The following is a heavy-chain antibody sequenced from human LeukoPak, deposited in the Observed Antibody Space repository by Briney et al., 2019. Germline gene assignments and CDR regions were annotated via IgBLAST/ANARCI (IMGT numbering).Heavy chain of an antibody. CDR1: GYTLTELS. Sequence: GASVKVSCKVSGYTLTELSMHWVRQAPGKGLEWMGGFDPEDGETIYAQKFQGRVTMTEDTSTDTAYMELSSLRSEDTAVYYCATDPGIVGASKPFYFQHWGQGILVTVPS. J-gene: IGHJ1*01. CDR2: FDPEDGET. D-gene: IGHD1-26*01. CDR3: ATDPGIVGASKPFYFQH. V-gene: IGHV1-24*01.